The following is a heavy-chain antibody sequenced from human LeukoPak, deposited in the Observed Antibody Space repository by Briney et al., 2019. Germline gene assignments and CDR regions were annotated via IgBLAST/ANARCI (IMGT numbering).Heavy chain of an antibody. V-gene: IGHV4-34*01. CDR1: GGSFSGYY. CDR2: INHSGST. J-gene: IGHJ4*02. Sequence: SETLSLTCAVYGGSFSGYYWSWIRQPPGKGLEWIGEINHSGSTNYDPSLKSRVTISVDTSKNQFSLKLSSVTAADTAVYYCARGRWLVPDYWGQGTLVTVSS. D-gene: IGHD6-19*01. CDR3: ARGRWLVPDY.